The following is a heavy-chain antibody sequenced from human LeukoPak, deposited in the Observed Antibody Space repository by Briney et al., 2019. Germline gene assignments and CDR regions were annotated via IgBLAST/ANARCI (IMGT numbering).Heavy chain of an antibody. CDR1: GGSISGGGYS. CDR2: IYHSGST. CDR3: ARSYYYDSSGYYPFDY. Sequence: PSETLSLTCAVSGGSISGGGYSWSWIRQPPGKGLEWIGYIYHSGSTYYNPSLKSRVTISVDRSKNQFSLKLSSVTAADTAVYYCARSYYYDSSGYYPFDYWGQGTLVTVSS. J-gene: IGHJ4*02. D-gene: IGHD3-22*01. V-gene: IGHV4-30-2*01.